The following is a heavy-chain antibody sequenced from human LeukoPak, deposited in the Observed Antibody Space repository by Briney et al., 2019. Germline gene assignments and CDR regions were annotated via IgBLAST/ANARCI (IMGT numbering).Heavy chain of an antibody. CDR3: AKQHEYGTSSWVFEF. CDR2: ISGDGGST. J-gene: IGHJ4*02. CDR1: RFTFDDYA. V-gene: IGHV3-43*02. Sequence: GGSLRLSCAASRFTFDDYAMHWVRQAPGKGLEWVSLISGDGGSTFYADSVKGRFTISRDNSKNSLYLQLNSLRTEDTALYYCAKQHEYGTSSWVFEFWGQGTLVTVSS. D-gene: IGHD6-6*01.